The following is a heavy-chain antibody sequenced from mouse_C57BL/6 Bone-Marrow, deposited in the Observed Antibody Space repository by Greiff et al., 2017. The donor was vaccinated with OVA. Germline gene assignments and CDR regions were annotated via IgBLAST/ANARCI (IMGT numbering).Heavy chain of an antibody. D-gene: IGHD1-1*01. CDR2: IYPYNGVS. Sequence: DVKLVESGPELVKPGASVKISCKASGYSFTGYYMHWVKQSHGNILDWIGYIYPYNGVSSYNQKFKCKATLTVDKSSSTAYMELRSLTSEDSAVYYCARHGSSFAWFAYWGQGTLVTVSA. V-gene: IGHV1-31*01. CDR3: ARHGSSFAWFAY. J-gene: IGHJ3*01. CDR1: GYSFTGYY.